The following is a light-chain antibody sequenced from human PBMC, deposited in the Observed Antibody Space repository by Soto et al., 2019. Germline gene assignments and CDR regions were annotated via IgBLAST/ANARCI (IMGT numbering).Light chain of an antibody. J-gene: IGLJ1*01. CDR3: GTWDSSLSGYV. CDR1: SYNIANTY. V-gene: IGLV1-51*01. Sequence: QSVLTQPPSVSAAPVQKVTISCSGRSYNIANTYVSWYQQLTRTASTLLIYDNDNRPSGIPDRFSSSKSGTSATLGITGLQTGDEADYYCGTWDSSLSGYVFGTGTKVTVL. CDR2: DND.